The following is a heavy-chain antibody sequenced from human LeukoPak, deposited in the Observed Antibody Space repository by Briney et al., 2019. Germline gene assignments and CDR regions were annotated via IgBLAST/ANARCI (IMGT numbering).Heavy chain of an antibody. CDR3: AIPSRIGYSNGLVLQH. J-gene: IGHJ1*01. CDR1: GFTFSSHW. D-gene: IGHD4-11*01. V-gene: IGHV3-7*01. Sequence: GGSLRLSCAASGFTFSSHWMSWVRQAPGKGLEWVANIKKDGSEKYYVDAVKGRFTISRDNAKTSLYLQMNSLRAEDTAVYYCAIPSRIGYSNGLVLQHWGQGTLVTVSS. CDR2: IKKDGSEK.